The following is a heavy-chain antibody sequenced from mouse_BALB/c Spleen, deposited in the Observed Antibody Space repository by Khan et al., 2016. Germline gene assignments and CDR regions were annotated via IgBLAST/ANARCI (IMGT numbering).Heavy chain of an antibody. CDR2: INPSTCYS. CDR3: VSYYGSSYYAMEY. J-gene: IGHJ4*01. V-gene: IGHV1-7*01. D-gene: IGHD1-1*01. Sequence: QVQLQQSGAELAKPGASVKMSCKASGYTFTSYWMHWVKHRPGQGLEWIGYINPSTCYSAYNQKFKDKATLIADKSSSTAYMQLIILTSEDAAIYHYVSYYGSSYYAMEYWGKGTAVTVSS. CDR1: GYTFTSYW.